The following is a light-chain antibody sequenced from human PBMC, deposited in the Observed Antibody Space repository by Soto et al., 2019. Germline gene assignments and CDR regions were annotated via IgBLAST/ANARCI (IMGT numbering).Light chain of an antibody. J-gene: IGLJ3*02. CDR1: SSDVGSYNL. CDR2: EVS. V-gene: IGLV2-23*02. Sequence: QSALTQPASVSGSPGQSITISCTGTSSDVGSYNLVSWYQQHPGKAPNLMIYEVSKRPSGVSNRFSASKSGNTASLTISGLQAEDEADYYCCSYAGSSTFERVFGGGTKVTVL. CDR3: CSYAGSSTFERV.